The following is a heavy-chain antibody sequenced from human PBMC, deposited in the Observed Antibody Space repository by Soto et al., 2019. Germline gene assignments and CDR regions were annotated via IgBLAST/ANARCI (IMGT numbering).Heavy chain of an antibody. Sequence: SETLSLTCSVSRGSISSYYWNWIRQSPGKGLEWIGYIYHSGSTYYNPSLKSRVTISVDRSKNQFSLKLSSVTAADTAVYYCARAKGKFGEGPNWFDPWGQGTLVTVSS. D-gene: IGHD3-10*01. CDR2: IYHSGST. J-gene: IGHJ5*02. V-gene: IGHV4-59*12. CDR3: ARAKGKFGEGPNWFDP. CDR1: RGSISSYY.